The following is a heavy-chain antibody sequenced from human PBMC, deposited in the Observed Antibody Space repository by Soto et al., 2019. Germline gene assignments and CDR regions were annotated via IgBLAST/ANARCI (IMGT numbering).Heavy chain of an antibody. J-gene: IGHJ4*02. CDR2: IYYSGST. V-gene: IGHV4-39*01. D-gene: IGHD6-13*01. CDR1: GGSISSSSYY. CDR3: ARQRRNIPGIAAAGPNKPFAY. Sequence: QLQLQESGPGLVKPSETLSLTCTVSGGSISSSSYYWGWIRQPPGKGLEWIGSIYYSGSTYYNPSLKSRVPISVGTAKNQFSLKLSSVTAAATAVYYCARQRRNIPGIAAAGPNKPFAYRGQGTLVPVSS.